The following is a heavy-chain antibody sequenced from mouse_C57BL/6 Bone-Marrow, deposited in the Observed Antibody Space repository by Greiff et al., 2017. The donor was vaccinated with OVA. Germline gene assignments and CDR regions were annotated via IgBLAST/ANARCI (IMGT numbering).Heavy chain of an antibody. CDR1: DSEVFPIAY. D-gene: IGHD2-3*01. Sequence: QVQLQQSGSELRSPGSSVKLSCKDFDSEVFPIAYMCWVRQKPGHGFEWIGGILPSIGRTIYGEKLEDKATLDADALSNTAYLELNSLTTDDSAIYYCARSRWLLYAMDYWGQGTSVTVSS. CDR2: ILPSIGRT. V-gene: IGHV15-2*01. CDR3: ARSRWLLYAMDY. J-gene: IGHJ4*01.